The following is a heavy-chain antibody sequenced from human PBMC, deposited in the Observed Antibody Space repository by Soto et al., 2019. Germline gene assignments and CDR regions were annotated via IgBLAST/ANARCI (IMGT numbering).Heavy chain of an antibody. CDR1: GYTFTGYY. CDR2: INPNSGGT. D-gene: IGHD3-9*01. Sequence: ASVKVSCKASGYTFTGYYMHWVRQAPGQGLEWMGWINPNSGGTNYAQKFQGRVTMTRDTSISTAYMELSSLRSEDTAVYYCARGVLRYFDWLLGPDYRGQGTLVTVSS. CDR3: ARGVLRYFDWLLGPDY. J-gene: IGHJ4*02. V-gene: IGHV1-2*02.